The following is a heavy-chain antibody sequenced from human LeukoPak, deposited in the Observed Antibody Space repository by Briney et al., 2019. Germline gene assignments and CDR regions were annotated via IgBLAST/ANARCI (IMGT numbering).Heavy chain of an antibody. CDR1: GGSISSGGYS. CDR2: IYYSGST. J-gene: IGHJ4*02. V-gene: IGHV4-30-4*07. CDR3: ARSPFRGITIFGVVMSGSYYFDY. Sequence: SETLSLTCAVSGGSISSGGYSWSWIRQPPGKGLEWTGYIYYSGSTYYNPSLKSRVTISVDTSKNQFSLKLSSVTAADTAVYYCARSPFRGITIFGVVMSGSYYFDYWGQGTLVTVSS. D-gene: IGHD3-3*01.